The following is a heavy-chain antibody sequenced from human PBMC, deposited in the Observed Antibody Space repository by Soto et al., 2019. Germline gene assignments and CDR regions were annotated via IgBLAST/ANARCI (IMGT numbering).Heavy chain of an antibody. J-gene: IGHJ4*02. CDR2: INPSGGST. CDR3: ASSRSSSPIDY. V-gene: IGHV1-46*01. D-gene: IGHD6-13*01. CDR1: GYTFTSYY. Sequence: GSSVKVSCKASGYTFTSYYMHWVRQAPGQGLEWMGIINPSGGSTSYAQKFQGRATMTRDTSTSTVYMELSSLRSEDTAVYYCASSRSSSPIDYWGQGTLVTVSS.